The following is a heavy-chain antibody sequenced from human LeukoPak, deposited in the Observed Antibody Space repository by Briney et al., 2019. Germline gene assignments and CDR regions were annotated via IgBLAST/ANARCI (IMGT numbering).Heavy chain of an antibody. V-gene: IGHV3-20*04. J-gene: IGHJ4*02. CDR3: ARRGHDYGDYAYFDS. CDR2: INWNGPST. D-gene: IGHD4-17*01. CDR1: GFTFDDYG. Sequence: GGSLRLSCAATGFTFDDYGMTWVRQAPGKGLEWVSGINWNGPSTSYADSVKGRFTISRDNAKNSLYLQMNSLRAEDTALYYCARRGHDYGDYAYFDSWGQGTLVTVSS.